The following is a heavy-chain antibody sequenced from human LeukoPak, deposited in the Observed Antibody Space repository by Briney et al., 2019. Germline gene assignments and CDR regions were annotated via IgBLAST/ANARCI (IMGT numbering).Heavy chain of an antibody. CDR2: INHSGST. V-gene: IGHV4-34*01. CDR3: ARRRYCTNGICYVYFYFDY. J-gene: IGHJ4*02. CDR1: GGSISTYY. Sequence: SETLSLTCTVSGGSISTYYWSWIRQPPGKGLEWIGEINHSGSTNYNPSLKSRVTISVDTSKNQFSLKLSSVTAADTAVYYCARRRYCTNGICYVYFYFDYWGQGTLVTVSS. D-gene: IGHD2-8*01.